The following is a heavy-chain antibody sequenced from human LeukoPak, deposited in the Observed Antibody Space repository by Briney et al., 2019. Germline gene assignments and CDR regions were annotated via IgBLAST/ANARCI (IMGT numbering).Heavy chain of an antibody. CDR3: SRLIESAGTSFDY. CDR2: IRNKANSYAT. V-gene: IGHV3-73*01. J-gene: IGHJ4*02. Sequence: GGSLTLSCAASGFTFSGSAVHWVRQAAGKGLEWVGRIRNKANSYATAYAASVNGRFTISRDDSKNTAYLHMNSLKIEDTAVYYCSRLIESAGTSFDYWGQGNLVTVSS. CDR1: GFTFSGSA. D-gene: IGHD6-13*01.